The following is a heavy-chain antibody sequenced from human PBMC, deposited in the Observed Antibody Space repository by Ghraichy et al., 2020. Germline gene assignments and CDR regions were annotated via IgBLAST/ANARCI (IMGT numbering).Heavy chain of an antibody. V-gene: IGHV4-30-4*01. CDR3: GRDHTDSGSYGFDS. CDR1: GGTTNRGEYY. Sequence: LRLSCSVSGGTTNRGEYYWNWIRQSPGKGLEWIGYIHYSGITAYNPSLKSRVTISIDTSKNLFSLKVSSVTAADTAVYFCGRDHTDSGSYGFDSWGQGTLVTVSS. CDR2: IHYSGIT. J-gene: IGHJ5*01. D-gene: IGHD3-22*01.